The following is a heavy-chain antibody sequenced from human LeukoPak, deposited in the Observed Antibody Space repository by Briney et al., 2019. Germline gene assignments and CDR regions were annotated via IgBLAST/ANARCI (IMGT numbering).Heavy chain of an antibody. D-gene: IGHD2-15*01. V-gene: IGHV3-23*01. CDR2: ISGSGGST. Sequence: GGSLRLSCAASGFTFSSYAMSWVRQTPGKGLEWVSAISGSGGSTYYADSVKGRFTISRDNSKNTLYLQMNSLRAEDTAVYYCAKGTIMVVAATVWGQGTLVTVSS. CDR3: AKGTIMVVAATV. CDR1: GFTFSSYA. J-gene: IGHJ4*02.